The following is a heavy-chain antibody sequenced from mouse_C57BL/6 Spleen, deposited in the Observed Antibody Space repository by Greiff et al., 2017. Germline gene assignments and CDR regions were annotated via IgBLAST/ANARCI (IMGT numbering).Heavy chain of an antibody. Sequence: QVQLQQPGAELVMPGASVKLSCKASGYTFTSYWMHWVKQRPGQGLEWIGEIDPSDSYPNYNQKFKGKSTLTVDKSSSTAYLQLSSLTSEDSAVYYCAGGLYAMDYWGQGTSVTVSS. CDR3: AGGLYAMDY. J-gene: IGHJ4*01. CDR1: GYTFTSYW. V-gene: IGHV1-69*01. CDR2: IDPSDSYP.